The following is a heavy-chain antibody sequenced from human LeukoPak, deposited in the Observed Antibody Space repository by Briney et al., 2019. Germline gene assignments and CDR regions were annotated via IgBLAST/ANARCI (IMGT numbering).Heavy chain of an antibody. CDR2: INWNGGST. CDR3: ARGFWSGYPPDV. V-gene: IGHV3-20*04. CDR1: GFTFDDYG. J-gene: IGHJ6*04. D-gene: IGHD3-3*01. Sequence: GGSLRLSCAASGFTFDDYGMSWVRHAPGKGLEWVPGINWNGGSTGYADSVKGRFTISRDNAKNSLYLQMNSLRAEDTAMYYCARGFWSGYPPDVWGKGTTVTVSS.